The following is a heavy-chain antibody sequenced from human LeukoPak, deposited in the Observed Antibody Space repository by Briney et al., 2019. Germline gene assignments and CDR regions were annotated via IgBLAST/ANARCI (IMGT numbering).Heavy chain of an antibody. Sequence: SQTLSLTCTVSGGSISSGSYYWSWIRQPAGKGLEWIGRIYTSGSTNYNPSLKRRVTISVDTSKNQFSLKLSSVTAADTAVYYCARQYCSGGSCYYDYWGQGTLVTVSS. V-gene: IGHV4-61*02. CDR2: IYTSGST. D-gene: IGHD2-15*01. J-gene: IGHJ4*02. CDR3: ARQYCSGGSCYYDY. CDR1: GGSISSGSYY.